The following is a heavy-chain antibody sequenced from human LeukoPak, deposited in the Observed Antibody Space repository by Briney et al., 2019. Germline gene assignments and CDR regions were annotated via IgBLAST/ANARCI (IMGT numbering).Heavy chain of an antibody. Sequence: PGGSLRLSCAASGFTFSSYWMSWVRQAPGKGLEWVANIKQDGSEKYYVDSVKGRFTISRDNAKNSLYLQMNSLRAEDTAVYYCARGRGHIAAAGNYDPKPRLLPDYWGQGTLVTVSS. CDR3: ARGRGHIAAAGNYDPKPRLLPDY. CDR1: GFTFSSYW. V-gene: IGHV3-7*01. J-gene: IGHJ4*02. CDR2: IKQDGSEK. D-gene: IGHD6-13*01.